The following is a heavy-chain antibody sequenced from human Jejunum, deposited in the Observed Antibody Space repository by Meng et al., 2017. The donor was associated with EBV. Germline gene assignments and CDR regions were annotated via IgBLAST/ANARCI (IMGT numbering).Heavy chain of an antibody. V-gene: IGHV3-23*01. Sequence: VQSLEVLVGCVGARGLPSLSFASTGFNFTNDAMNWVRQDPGKGVEWVSVIRGSGGTTYYAESVKSRFTIYCDSSRNTVYMQMNSLRAEDTAVDYCAQAETIIRGALDYWGQGTLVTVSS. J-gene: IGHJ4*02. CDR2: IRGSGGTT. D-gene: IGHD3-10*01. CDR3: AQAETIIRGALDY. CDR1: GFNFTNDA.